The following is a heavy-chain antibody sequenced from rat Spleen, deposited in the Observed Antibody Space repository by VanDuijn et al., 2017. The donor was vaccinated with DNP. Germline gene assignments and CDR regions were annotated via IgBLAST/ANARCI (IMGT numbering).Heavy chain of an antibody. Sequence: EVQVVESGGGLVQPGRSMTVSCAASGFTFTNSDMAWVRQAPTKGLEWVASISYDGSRTYYRDSVKGRFTISRDNAKSSLYLQMDSLRSEDTATYYCASRDVYYGFPYWGQGTLVTVSS. CDR2: ISYDGSRT. D-gene: IGHD1-6*01. CDR1: GFTFTNSD. CDR3: ASRDVYYGFPY. V-gene: IGHV5-20*01. J-gene: IGHJ3*01.